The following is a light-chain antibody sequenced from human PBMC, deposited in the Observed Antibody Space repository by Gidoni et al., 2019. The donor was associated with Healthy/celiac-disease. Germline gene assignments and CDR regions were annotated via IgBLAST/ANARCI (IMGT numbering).Light chain of an antibody. CDR1: QSISSW. CDR2: KAS. CDR3: QQYNSYWT. J-gene: IGKJ1*01. Sequence: DIQLTQSPSTLSASVGDRVTITCRASQSISSWLAWYQQKPGKAPPLLNYKASSLESGVPSRFSGSGSRTEFTLTISSLQPDDFANYYCQQYNSYWTFGQGTKVEIK. V-gene: IGKV1-5*03.